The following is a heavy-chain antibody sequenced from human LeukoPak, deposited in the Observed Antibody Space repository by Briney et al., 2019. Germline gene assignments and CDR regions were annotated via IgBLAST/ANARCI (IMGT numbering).Heavy chain of an antibody. J-gene: IGHJ5*02. V-gene: IGHV3-48*03. CDR3: ARGDPHADL. CDR1: GFDLNTYE. Sequence: GGSLRLSCAASGFDLNTYEMNWVRQAPGKGLEWIADITISGHSKNYADSVKGRFTISRDNAGTSLYLQMNSLRVEDTGVYYCARGDPHADLWGQGTLVTVSS. CDR2: ITISGHSK.